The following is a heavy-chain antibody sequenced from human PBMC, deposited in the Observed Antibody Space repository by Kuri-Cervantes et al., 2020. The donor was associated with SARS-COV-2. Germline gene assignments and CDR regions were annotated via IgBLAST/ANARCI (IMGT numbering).Heavy chain of an antibody. D-gene: IGHD6-6*01. CDR2: INPNSGGT. CDR1: GYTFTSYY. Sequence: VKVSCKASGYTFTSYYMHWVRQAPGQGLEWMGWINPNSGGTNYAQKFQGRVTMTRDTSISTAYMELSRLRSDDTAVYYCARESIAARLDAFDIWGQGTMVTVSS. J-gene: IGHJ3*02. V-gene: IGHV1-2*02. CDR3: ARESIAARLDAFDI.